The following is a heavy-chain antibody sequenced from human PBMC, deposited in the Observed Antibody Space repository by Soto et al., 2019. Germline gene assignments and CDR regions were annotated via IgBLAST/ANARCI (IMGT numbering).Heavy chain of an antibody. Sequence: GGSLRLSCAASGFTFSSYGMHWVRQAPGKGLEWVAVISYDGSNKYYADSVKGRFTISRDNSKNTLYLQMNSLRAEDTAVYYCXKDRGGYGRFELYYFDYWGQGTLVTVSS. CDR3: XKDRGGYGRFELYYFDY. V-gene: IGHV3-30*18. CDR2: ISYDGSNK. D-gene: IGHD4-17*01. J-gene: IGHJ4*02. CDR1: GFTFSSYG.